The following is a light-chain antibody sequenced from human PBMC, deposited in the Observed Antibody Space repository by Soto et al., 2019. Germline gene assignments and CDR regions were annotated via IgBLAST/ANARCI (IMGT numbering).Light chain of an antibody. CDR3: AAWDDSLNALV. Sequence: QSALTQPPSASGTPGQGVTISCSGSNSNIGTNTVNWYQQLPGTAPKALIHTNNLRPSGVPDRFSGSKSGTSASLAISGLQSEDEAHYYCAAWDDSLNALVFGGGTQLTVL. V-gene: IGLV1-44*01. CDR1: NSNIGTNT. CDR2: TNN. J-gene: IGLJ2*01.